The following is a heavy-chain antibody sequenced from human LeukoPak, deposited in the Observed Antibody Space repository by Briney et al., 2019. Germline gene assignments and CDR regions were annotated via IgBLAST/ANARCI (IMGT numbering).Heavy chain of an antibody. V-gene: IGHV4-39*07. Sequence: PSETLSLTCTVSGGSISTSNYYWGWIRQPPGKGLEWIGSIYHSGSTYYNPSLKSRVTISVDTSKNQFSLKLSSVTAADTAVYYCARGHPGVVRGTNWFDPWGQGALVTVSS. D-gene: IGHD3-10*01. CDR3: ARGHPGVVRGTNWFDP. CDR2: IYHSGST. CDR1: GGSISTSNYY. J-gene: IGHJ5*02.